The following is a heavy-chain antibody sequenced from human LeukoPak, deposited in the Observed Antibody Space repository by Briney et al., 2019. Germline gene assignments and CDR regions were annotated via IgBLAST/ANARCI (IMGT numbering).Heavy chain of an antibody. V-gene: IGHV3-7*01. CDR2: IKQDGSDK. CDR3: ARDSRFTMRDY. Sequence: GGSLRLSCAASGFIFSSYWMSWVRQAPGKGLEWVANIKQDGSDKSYVDSVKGRFTISRDNAKNSLYLQMNSLRAEDTAVYYCARDSRFTMRDYWGQGTLVTVSS. J-gene: IGHJ4*02. D-gene: IGHD3-22*01. CDR1: GFIFSSYW.